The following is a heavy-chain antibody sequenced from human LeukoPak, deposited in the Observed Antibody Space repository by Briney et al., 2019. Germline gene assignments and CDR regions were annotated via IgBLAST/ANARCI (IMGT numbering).Heavy chain of an antibody. V-gene: IGHV3-20*04. CDR1: GFTFDDYG. D-gene: IGHD1-20*01. Sequence: GGSLRLSCAASGFTFDDYGMNWVRQAPGKGLEWVSGINWNGGSTAYADSVKGRFTISRDYSKNTLYLQMNSLRAEDTAVYYCARDSVTATTGTALDCWGQGTLVTISS. CDR3: ARDSVTATTGTALDC. J-gene: IGHJ4*02. CDR2: INWNGGST.